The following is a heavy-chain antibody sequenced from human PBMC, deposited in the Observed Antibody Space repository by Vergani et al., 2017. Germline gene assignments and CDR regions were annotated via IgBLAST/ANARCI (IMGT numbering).Heavy chain of an antibody. V-gene: IGHV3-21*01. CDR3: VRDGQVSRS. CDR1: GFTFSHYS. CDR2: ISGNNDDV. J-gene: IGHJ5*02. Sequence: EVQMVESGGGLVKPGGSLRLSCVASGFTFSHYSMNWVRLAPGKGLEWVSCISGNNDDVYYADSVKGRFTISRDNDTYSLYLDMSSLRAEETAVYYCVRDGQVSRSWGQGTLVAVSS.